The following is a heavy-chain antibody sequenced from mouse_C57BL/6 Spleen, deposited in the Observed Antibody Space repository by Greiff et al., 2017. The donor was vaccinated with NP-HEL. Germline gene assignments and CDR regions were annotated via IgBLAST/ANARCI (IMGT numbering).Heavy chain of an antibody. Sequence: QVQLQQSGAELAKPGASVKLSCKASGYTFTSYWMHWVKQRPGQGLEWIGYINPSSGYTKYNQKFKDKATLTADKFSSTAYMQLSSLTYEDSAVYYCARKWDSSGLFDYWGQGTTLTVSS. D-gene: IGHD3-2*02. CDR3: ARKWDSSGLFDY. CDR2: INPSSGYT. CDR1: GYTFTSYW. V-gene: IGHV1-7*01. J-gene: IGHJ2*01.